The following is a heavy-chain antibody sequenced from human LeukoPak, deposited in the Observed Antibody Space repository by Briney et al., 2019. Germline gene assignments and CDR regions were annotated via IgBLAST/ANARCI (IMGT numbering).Heavy chain of an antibody. J-gene: IGHJ4*02. CDR3: LRSDYDYDSSGYSDTPCY. CDR2: ISSSGSYI. CDR1: GFTFSDHS. Sequence: PGGSLRISCAASGFTFSDHSMNWVRQAPGKGLGWVSSISSSGSYIYYADSVKGRFTISRDNAKNSLYLQMNSLSAEGTAVYYCLRSDYDYDSSGYSDTPCYWGERSLVTVSS. V-gene: IGHV3-21*01. D-gene: IGHD3-22*01.